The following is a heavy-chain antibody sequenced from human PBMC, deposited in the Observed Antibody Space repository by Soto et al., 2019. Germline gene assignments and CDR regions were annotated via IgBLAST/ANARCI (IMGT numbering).Heavy chain of an antibody. J-gene: IGHJ4*02. V-gene: IGHV3-48*03. D-gene: IGHD3-3*02. CDR2: ISLSGSTI. Sequence: PGGSLRLSCAASGFAFSNYEMNWVRQAPGKGLEWVSYISLSGSTIYYADSVKGRFTISRDDAKSSLYLQMDSLRADDTAVYYCARESFSASPNFFDYWGQGTLVTVSS. CDR3: ARESFSASPNFFDY. CDR1: GFAFSNYE.